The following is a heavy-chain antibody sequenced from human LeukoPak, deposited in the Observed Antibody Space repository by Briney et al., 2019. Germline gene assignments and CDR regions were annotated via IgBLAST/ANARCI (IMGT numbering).Heavy chain of an antibody. CDR1: GGXIXSGGY. J-gene: IGHJ4*02. D-gene: IGHD2-8*01. CDR2: IHYTGXT. CDR3: AGIVLKEAAQFDF. V-gene: IGHV4-31*03. Sequence: PSETLSPTCTVSGGXIXSGGYXXXXXQHPXXXXXXXXYIHYTGXTYYNXSLKSRVSISVDMSQNQFSLNLNSVTAADTAVYFCAGIVLKEAAQFDFWGQGTLVTVSS.